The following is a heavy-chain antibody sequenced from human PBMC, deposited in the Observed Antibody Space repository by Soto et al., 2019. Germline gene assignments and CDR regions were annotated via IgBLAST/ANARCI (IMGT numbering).Heavy chain of an antibody. CDR3: ARAVFPYYYDSSDYRGGNWFDP. CDR2: ISYSGST. D-gene: IGHD3-22*01. J-gene: IGHJ5*02. V-gene: IGHV4-59*01. Sequence: WETLSLTCTVSGGSISSYYWSWIRQPPGKGLEWIGYISYSGSTNYNPSLKSRVTISLDTSKNQFSLKLTSVTAADTAVYYCARAVFPYYYDSSDYRGGNWFDPWGQGTLVTVSS. CDR1: GGSISSYY.